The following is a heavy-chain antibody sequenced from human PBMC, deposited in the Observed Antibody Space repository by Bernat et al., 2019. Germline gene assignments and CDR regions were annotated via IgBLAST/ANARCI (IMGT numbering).Heavy chain of an antibody. CDR2: ISGSGGST. D-gene: IGHD3-10*01. V-gene: IGHV3-23*01. CDR1: GFTFSSYA. Sequence: EVQLLESGGGLVQPGGSLRLSCAASGFTFSSYAMSWVRQAPGKGLEWVSAISGSGGSTYYADSVKGRFTISRDNSKNTLYLQMNSLRAEDTAVYYCAKVRLLWFGELSHWYFDLWGRGTLVTVSS. CDR3: AKVRLLWFGELSHWYFDL. J-gene: IGHJ2*01.